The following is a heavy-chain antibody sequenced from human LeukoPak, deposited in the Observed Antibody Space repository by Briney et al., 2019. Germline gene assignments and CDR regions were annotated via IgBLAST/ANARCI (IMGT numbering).Heavy chain of an antibody. CDR1: GFTLSDYY. CDR2: ISSSGSTI. Sequence: GGSLRLSCAASGFTLSDYYMSWIRQAPGKGLEWVSYISSSGSTIYYADSVKGRFTISRDNAKNSLYLQMNSLRAEDTAVYFCANSYTVTTSPFDYWGQGTLVSVSS. D-gene: IGHD4-17*01. V-gene: IGHV3-11*01. J-gene: IGHJ4*02. CDR3: ANSYTVTTSPFDY.